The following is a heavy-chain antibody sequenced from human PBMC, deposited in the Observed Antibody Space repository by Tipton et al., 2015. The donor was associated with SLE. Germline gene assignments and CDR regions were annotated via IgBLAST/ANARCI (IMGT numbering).Heavy chain of an antibody. Sequence: TLSLTCTVSSASVSSYTWGWIRQPAGKGLEWIGLIYISGNINYNPSLKSRVTMSVDTSKNQFSLKLTSVTAADTAVYFCAREGITIFGVFQRWGQGTQVSVSS. CDR2: IYISGNI. D-gene: IGHD3-3*01. CDR1: SASVSSYT. J-gene: IGHJ4*02. V-gene: IGHV4-4*07. CDR3: AREGITIFGVFQR.